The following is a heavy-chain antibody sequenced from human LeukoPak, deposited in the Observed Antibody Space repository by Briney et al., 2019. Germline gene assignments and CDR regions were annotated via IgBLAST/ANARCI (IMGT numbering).Heavy chain of an antibody. V-gene: IGHV4-30-2*01. Sequence: SETLSLTCTVSGGSISSGGYYWSWIRQPPGRGLEWFRFIYHSGSTYYNPSLKSRVTRSVDRSKHQFSLRLSSVTAADTAVYYCARDATGEGITGTRGLSWGQGTLVTVSS. D-gene: IGHD1-7*01. CDR3: ARDATGEGITGTRGLS. CDR2: IYHSGST. J-gene: IGHJ4*02. CDR1: GGSISSGGYY.